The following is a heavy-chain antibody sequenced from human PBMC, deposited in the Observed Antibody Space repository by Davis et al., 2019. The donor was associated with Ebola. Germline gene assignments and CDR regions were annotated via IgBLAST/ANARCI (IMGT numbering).Heavy chain of an antibody. CDR3: ARHNGDYEHY. V-gene: IGHV5-10-1*01. Sequence: PGGSLRLSCKGSGYSFTSYWISWVRQMPGKGLEWMGRIDPSDSYTNYSPSFQGHVTISADKSISTAYLQWSSLKASDTAMYYCARHNGDYEHYWGQGTLVTVSS. CDR1: GYSFTSYW. D-gene: IGHD4-17*01. J-gene: IGHJ4*02. CDR2: IDPSDSYT.